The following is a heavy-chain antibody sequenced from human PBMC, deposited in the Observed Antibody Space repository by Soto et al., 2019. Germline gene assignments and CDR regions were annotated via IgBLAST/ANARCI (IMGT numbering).Heavy chain of an antibody. D-gene: IGHD3-10*01. CDR1: GYTFTSYA. CDR2: ISAYNGNT. CDR3: ATGWFGEFVYYFDY. Sequence: QVQLVQSGAEVKKPGASVKVSCKASGYTFTSYAFSWVRQAPGQGLEWMGWISAYNGNTNYAQELQGRVTMTTDTXXSTAYMELRSLRSDDTAVYYCATGWFGEFVYYFDYWGLGTLVTVSS. J-gene: IGHJ4*02. V-gene: IGHV1-18*01.